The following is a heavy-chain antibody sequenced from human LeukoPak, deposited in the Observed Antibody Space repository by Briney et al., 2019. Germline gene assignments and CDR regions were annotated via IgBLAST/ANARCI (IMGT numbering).Heavy chain of an antibody. V-gene: IGHV3-66*04. D-gene: IGHD2-2*01. CDR1: GFPFSNYW. CDR2: IYSDGRT. Sequence: GGSLRLSCAASGFPFSNYWVHWVRQAPGKGLEWVSLIYSDGRTYYADSVRGRFTISRDNSKNTLYLQMNSLRVEDTAVFYCVRPKHSSTSWLHYGMDVWGQGTTVTVSS. CDR3: VRPKHSSTSWLHYGMDV. J-gene: IGHJ6*02.